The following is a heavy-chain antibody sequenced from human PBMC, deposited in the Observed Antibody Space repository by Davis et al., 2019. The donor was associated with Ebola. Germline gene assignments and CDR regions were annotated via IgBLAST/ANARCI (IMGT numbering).Heavy chain of an antibody. J-gene: IGHJ4*02. CDR1: GFTFSSYG. Sequence: GGSLRLSCAASGFTFSSYGMHWVRQAPGKGLEWVAVISYDGSNKYYADSVKGRFTISRDNSKNTLYLQMNSLRAEDTAAYYCAKDLPMYYDFWSGYYNYWGQGTLVTVSS. D-gene: IGHD3-3*01. CDR2: ISYDGSNK. V-gene: IGHV3-30*18. CDR3: AKDLPMYYDFWSGYYNY.